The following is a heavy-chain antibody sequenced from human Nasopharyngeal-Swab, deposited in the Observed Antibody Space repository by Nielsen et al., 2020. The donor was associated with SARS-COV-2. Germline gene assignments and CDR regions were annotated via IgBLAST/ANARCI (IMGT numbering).Heavy chain of an antibody. Sequence: GGSLRLSCAASGFTFSSYSMNWVRQAPGKGLEWVSSISSSSSYIYYADSVKGRFTISRDNAKNSLYLQMNSLRAEDTAVYYCARAIEGSSGYFGGYWGQGTLVTVSS. V-gene: IGHV3-21*01. CDR3: ARAIEGSSGYFGGY. J-gene: IGHJ4*02. CDR1: GFTFSSYS. CDR2: ISSSSSYI. D-gene: IGHD3-22*01.